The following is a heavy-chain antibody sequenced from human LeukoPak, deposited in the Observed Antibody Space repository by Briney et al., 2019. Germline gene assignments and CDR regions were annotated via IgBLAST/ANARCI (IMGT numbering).Heavy chain of an antibody. CDR3: ARGVYGDPRLGFRL. D-gene: IGHD4-17*01. V-gene: IGHV4-61*01. CDR1: GGSVSSGSYY. Sequence: KASETLSLTCTVSGGSVSSGSYYWSWIRQPPGKGLEWIGYIYYSGSTNYNPSLKSRVTISVDTSKNQFSLKPSSVTAADTAVYYCARGVYGDPRLGFRLWGQGTLVTVSS. CDR2: IYYSGST. J-gene: IGHJ4*02.